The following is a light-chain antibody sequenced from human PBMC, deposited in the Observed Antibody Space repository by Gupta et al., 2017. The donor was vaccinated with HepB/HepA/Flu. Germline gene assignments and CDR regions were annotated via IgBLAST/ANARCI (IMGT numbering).Light chain of an antibody. CDR3: QQRSSWPRT. J-gene: IGKJ4*01. CDR2: DTS. V-gene: IGKV3-11*01. Sequence: EIVLTQSPATLSLSPGERATLSCRASQSVRSYLVWYQQKPGQAPRLLIYDTSNRATGIPARFSGSGSATDFTLTISSLEPEDFAVYYCQQRSSWPRTFGGGTKVEIK. CDR1: QSVRSY.